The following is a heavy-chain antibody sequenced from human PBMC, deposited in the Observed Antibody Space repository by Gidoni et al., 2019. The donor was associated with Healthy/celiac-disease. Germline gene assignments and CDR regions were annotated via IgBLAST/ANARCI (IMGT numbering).Heavy chain of an antibody. D-gene: IGHD1-26*01. Sequence: EVQLLESGGGLVQPGGSLRLSCEASGFTFSSYAMRWVRQAPGKGLEWVSAISGSGGSTYYADSVKGRFTISRDNSKNTLYLQMNSLRAEDTAVYYCAKVGGSYPSLGYWGQGTLVTVSS. J-gene: IGHJ4*02. CDR1: GFTFSSYA. CDR2: ISGSGGST. CDR3: AKVGGSYPSLGY. V-gene: IGHV3-23*01.